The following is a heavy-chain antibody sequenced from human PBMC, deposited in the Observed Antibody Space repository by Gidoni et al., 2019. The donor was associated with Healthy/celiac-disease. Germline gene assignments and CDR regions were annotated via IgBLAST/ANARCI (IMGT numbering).Heavy chain of an antibody. D-gene: IGHD3-10*01. Sequence: QVQLQESGPGLVKPSETLSLTRTVSGGAFSSGSYYWSWIRQPPGKGLEWIGYIYYSGSTNYNPSLKSRVTISVDTSKNQFSLKLSSVTAADTAVYYCARDLRGFLDYWGQGTLVTVSS. CDR2: IYYSGST. CDR3: ARDLRGFLDY. V-gene: IGHV4-61*01. CDR1: GGAFSSGSYY. J-gene: IGHJ4*02.